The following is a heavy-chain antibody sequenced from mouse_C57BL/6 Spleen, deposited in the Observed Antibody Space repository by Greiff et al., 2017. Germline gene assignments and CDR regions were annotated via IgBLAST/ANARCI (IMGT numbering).Heavy chain of an antibody. D-gene: IGHD2-4*01. CDR3: ARDYDYEYAMDY. J-gene: IGHJ4*01. CDR1: GFTFSSYA. V-gene: IGHV5-4*01. CDR2: ISDGGSYT. Sequence: EVQLVESGGGLVKPGGSLKLSCAASGFTFSSYAMSWVRQTPEKRLEWVATISDGGSYTYYPDNVKGRFTISRDNAKNNLYLQMSHLKSEDTAMDYCARDYDYEYAMDYWGQGTSVTVSS.